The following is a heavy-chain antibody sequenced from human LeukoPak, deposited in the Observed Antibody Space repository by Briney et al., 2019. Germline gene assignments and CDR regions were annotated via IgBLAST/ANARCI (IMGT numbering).Heavy chain of an antibody. J-gene: IGHJ4*02. CDR1: GFTFSSYW. Sequence: GGSLRVSCAVSGFTFSSYWMSWVSQAPGKGMEWVANIKQDGSEKYYVESVKGRFTISRDNAKNSLYLQMNSLRVEDTAVYYCARDIWGATDYWGQGTLVTVSS. D-gene: IGHD1-26*01. CDR2: IKQDGSEK. V-gene: IGHV3-7*01. CDR3: ARDIWGATDY.